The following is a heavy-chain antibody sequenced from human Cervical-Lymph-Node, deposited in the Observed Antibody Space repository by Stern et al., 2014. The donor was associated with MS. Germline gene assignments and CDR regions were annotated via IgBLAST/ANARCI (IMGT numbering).Heavy chain of an antibody. D-gene: IGHD4-17*01. Sequence: QLVQSGSEVKKPGSSVRVSCKASGGTFSSSGISWVRQAPGQGLEWMGRIIPIPSITNYAQNFQGRVTITADKSTSTAYMELSSLRSEDTAVYYCATLGVTTGDFDPWGQGTLVTVSS. CDR1: GGTFSSSG. V-gene: IGHV1-69*09. CDR3: ATLGVTTGDFDP. J-gene: IGHJ5*02. CDR2: IIPIPSIT.